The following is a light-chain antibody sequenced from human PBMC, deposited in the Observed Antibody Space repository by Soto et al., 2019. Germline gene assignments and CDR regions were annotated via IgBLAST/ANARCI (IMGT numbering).Light chain of an antibody. J-gene: IGLJ1*01. Sequence: QSALTQPRSVSGSPGQSVAISCTGTSSDVGGYNYVSWYQQHPGKAPKLMIYDVNKRPSGVPDRFSGSKSGNTASLTISGLQAEDGADYYCCSFAGDPYVFGTGTKVTVL. CDR2: DVN. CDR1: SSDVGGYNY. CDR3: CSFAGDPYV. V-gene: IGLV2-11*01.